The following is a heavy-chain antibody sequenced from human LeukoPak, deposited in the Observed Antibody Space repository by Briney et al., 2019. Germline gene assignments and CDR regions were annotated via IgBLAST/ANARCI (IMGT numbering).Heavy chain of an antibody. CDR3: ARDPYGSGDGYFDY. V-gene: IGHV3-33*08. CDR1: GFTFSDRG. D-gene: IGHD3-10*01. J-gene: IGHJ4*02. CDR2: IWYNGSKK. Sequence: PGGSLRLSCAASGFTFSDRGMHWVRQAPGKGLEWVAIIWYNGSKKYYAESVKGRFTISRDNSKNTLYLQMSSLRAEDTAVYYCARDPYGSGDGYFDYWGQGTLVTVSS.